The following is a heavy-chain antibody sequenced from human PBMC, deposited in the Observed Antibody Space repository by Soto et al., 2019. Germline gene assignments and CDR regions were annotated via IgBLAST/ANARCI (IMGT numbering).Heavy chain of an antibody. J-gene: IGHJ4*02. CDR3: ARVRKGLRYFDWLDYYFDY. CDR2: IYYSGST. Sequence: SETLSLTCTVSGGSISSYYWSWIRQPPGKGLEWIGYIYYSGSTNYNPSLKSRVTISVDTSKNQFSLKLSSVTAADAAVYYCARVRKGLRYFDWLDYYFDYWGQGTLVTVSS. V-gene: IGHV4-59*01. CDR1: GGSISSYY. D-gene: IGHD3-9*01.